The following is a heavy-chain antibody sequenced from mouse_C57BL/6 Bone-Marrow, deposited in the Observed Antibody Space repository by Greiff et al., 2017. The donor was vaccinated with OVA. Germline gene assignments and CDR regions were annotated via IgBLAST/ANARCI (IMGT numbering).Heavy chain of an antibody. D-gene: IGHD1-1*01. J-gene: IGHJ2*01. CDR1: GYTFTDYE. V-gene: IGHV1-15*01. CDR2: IDPETGGT. CDR3: TPFITTVVDFDY. Sequence: QVQLQQSGAELVRPGASVTLSCKASGYTFTDYEMHWVKQTPVHGLEWIGAIDPETGGTAYNQKFKGKAILTADKSSSTAYMELRSLTSEDSVVYYCTPFITTVVDFDYWGQGTTLTVSS.